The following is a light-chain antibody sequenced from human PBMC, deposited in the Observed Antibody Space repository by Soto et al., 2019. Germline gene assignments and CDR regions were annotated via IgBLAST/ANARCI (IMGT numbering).Light chain of an antibody. CDR3: QQYGSSPPT. V-gene: IGKV3-20*01. CDR2: GAS. Sequence: EIVLTQSPGTLSLSPGERATLSCRASQSVSTNYLAWYQRKPGQAPRLLIYGASSRATDIPRRFSGSGSGTDFTLTISSLEPEDFPVYYCQQYGSSPPTFGQGTTVEVK. J-gene: IGKJ1*01. CDR1: QSVSTNY.